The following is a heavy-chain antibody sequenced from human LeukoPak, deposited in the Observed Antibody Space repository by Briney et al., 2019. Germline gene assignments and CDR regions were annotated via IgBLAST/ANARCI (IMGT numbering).Heavy chain of an antibody. CDR1: GFTFGDFV. CDR2: ISWTGDKV. D-gene: IGHD2-8*01. CDR3: IKDAPNGSIDY. J-gene: IGHJ4*02. Sequence: GGSLRLSCVTSGFTFGDFVMHWVRQASGKGLECVSTISWTGDKVAYAGSVKGRFTVPRDNAKNSLFLQMNSLRTDDTALYYCIKDAPNGSIDYWGQGTLVTVSS. V-gene: IGHV3-9*01.